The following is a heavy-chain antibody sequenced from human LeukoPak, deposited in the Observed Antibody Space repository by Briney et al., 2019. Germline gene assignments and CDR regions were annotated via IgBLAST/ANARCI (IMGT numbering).Heavy chain of an antibody. Sequence: HGESLKISCKGSGYSFTSYWIGWVRQMPGKGLEWMGIIYPGDSDTRYSPSFQGQVTISADKSISTAYLQWSSLKASDTPMYYCARQTTWGGHYYYYMDVWGKGTTVTVSS. J-gene: IGHJ6*03. D-gene: IGHD3-16*01. CDR3: ARQTTWGGHYYYYMDV. CDR2: IYPGDSDT. V-gene: IGHV5-51*01. CDR1: GYSFTSYW.